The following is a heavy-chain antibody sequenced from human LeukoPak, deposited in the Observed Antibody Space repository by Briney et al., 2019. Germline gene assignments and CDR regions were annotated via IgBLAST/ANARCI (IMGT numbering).Heavy chain of an antibody. CDR2: IYPDDSDT. D-gene: IGHD1-14*01. J-gene: IGHJ6*03. V-gene: IGHV5-51*01. Sequence: GGALKISCKGSGYSFTSYWIGWVRPMPGKGLEWMGSIYPDDSDTRYNPSFEGQVTISADKSSSTAYLQWSSLKASDTGMYYCARGGNHDYYYYYMDVWGKGTTITVSS. CDR3: ARGGNHDYYYYYMDV. CDR1: GYSFTSYW.